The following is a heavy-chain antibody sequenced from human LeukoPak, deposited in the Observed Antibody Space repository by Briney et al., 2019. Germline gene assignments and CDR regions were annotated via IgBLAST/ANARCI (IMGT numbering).Heavy chain of an antibody. J-gene: IGHJ4*02. D-gene: IGHD5-12*01. V-gene: IGHV4-34*01. CDR1: GGSFSVYY. CDR3: ARVKYSGYDGFRRPYFDY. CDR2: INHSGST. Sequence: SETLSLTCAVYGGSFSVYYWSWIRQPPGKGLEWIGEINHSGSTNYNPSLKSRVTISVDTSKNQFSLKLSSVTAADTAVYYCARVKYSGYDGFRRPYFDYWGQGTLVTVSS.